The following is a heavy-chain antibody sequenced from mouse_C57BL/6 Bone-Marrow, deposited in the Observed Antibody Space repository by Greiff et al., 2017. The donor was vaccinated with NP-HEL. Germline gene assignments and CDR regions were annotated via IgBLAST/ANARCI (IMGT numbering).Heavy chain of an antibody. V-gene: IGHV5-12*01. J-gene: IGHJ4*01. D-gene: IGHD1-1*01. CDR2: ISNGGGST. CDR3: ARQGIYYGSSHYYAMDY. CDR1: GFTFSDYY. Sequence: EVKVEESGGGLVQPGGSLKLSCAASGFTFSDYYMYWVRQTPEKRLEWVAYISNGGGSTYYPDTVKGRFTISRDNAKNTLYLQMSRLKSEDTAMYYCARQGIYYGSSHYYAMDYWGQGTSVTVSS.